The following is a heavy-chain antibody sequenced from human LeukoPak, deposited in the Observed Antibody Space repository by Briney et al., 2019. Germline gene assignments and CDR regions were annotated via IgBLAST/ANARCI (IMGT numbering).Heavy chain of an antibody. V-gene: IGHV4-39*07. CDR2: IYYSGST. J-gene: IGHJ4*02. CDR3: ARDAASSGSYFPNYFDY. D-gene: IGHD1-26*01. CDR1: GGSISSSSYY. Sequence: PSETLSLTCTVSGGSISSSSYYWGWIRQPPGKGLEWIGSIYYSGSTYYNPSLKSRVTISVDMSKNQFSLKLSSVTAADTAVYYCARDAASSGSYFPNYFDYWGQGTLVTVSS.